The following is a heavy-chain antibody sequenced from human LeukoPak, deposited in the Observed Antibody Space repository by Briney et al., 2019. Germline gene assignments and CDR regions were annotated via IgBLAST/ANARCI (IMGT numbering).Heavy chain of an antibody. CDR3: AREQEAAGNWLFDR. D-gene: IGHD6-13*01. CDR2: IHRDGTST. V-gene: IGHV3-74*01. CDR1: GFTFSPYW. Sequence: GGSLRLSCAASGFTFSPYWMHWVRQIPEKGLVWVSRIHRDGTSTHYADSVRGRFSISRDNAEDTLYLQMNSLRAEDTAVYYCAREQEAAGNWLFDRWGRGTLVTVSS. J-gene: IGHJ2*01.